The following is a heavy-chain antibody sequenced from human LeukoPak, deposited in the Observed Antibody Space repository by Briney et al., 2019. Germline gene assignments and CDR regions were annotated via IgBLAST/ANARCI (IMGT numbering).Heavy chain of an antibody. D-gene: IGHD3-22*01. J-gene: IGHJ3*02. CDR3: ARGEYYYDSSGYSAAFDI. V-gene: IGHV4-59*01. CDR1: GGSISSYY. CDR2: IYYSGST. Sequence: SETLSLTCTVSGGSISSYYWSWIRQPPGKGLEWIGYIYYSGSTNYNPSLKSRVTISVDTSKNQFSLKLSSVTAADTAVYYCARGEYYYDSSGYSAAFDIWGQGTMVTASS.